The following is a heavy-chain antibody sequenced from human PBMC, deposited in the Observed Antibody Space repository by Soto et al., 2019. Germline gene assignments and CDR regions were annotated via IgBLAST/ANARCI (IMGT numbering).Heavy chain of an antibody. J-gene: IGHJ5*02. Sequence: QVQLQESGPGLVKPSETLSLTCTVSVGSISSYYWSWIRQPPGKGLEWIGYIYYSGSTNYNPSLKSRVTISVDTSKNQFSLKLSSVTAADTAVYYCASYGSVSYPRFEPWGQGTLVTVSS. CDR1: VGSISSYY. D-gene: IGHD3-10*01. CDR2: IYYSGST. CDR3: ASYGSVSYPRFEP. V-gene: IGHV4-59*01.